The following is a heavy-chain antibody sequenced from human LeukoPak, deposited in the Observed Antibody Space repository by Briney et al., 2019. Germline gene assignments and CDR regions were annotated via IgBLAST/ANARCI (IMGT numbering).Heavy chain of an antibody. J-gene: IGHJ1*01. CDR3: AKESGMRSCGAYLSH. D-gene: IGHD5-12*01. V-gene: IGHV3-30*18. CDR1: GFTFSTYG. CDR2: ISYDASTK. Sequence: PGRSLRLSCAASGFTFSTYGMQWVRQAPGKGLEWVAVISYDASTKYYADSVKGRFTISRDNSKSTLYLQMNSLRAEDTAVYYCAKESGMRSCGAYLSHWGQGTLVTVSS.